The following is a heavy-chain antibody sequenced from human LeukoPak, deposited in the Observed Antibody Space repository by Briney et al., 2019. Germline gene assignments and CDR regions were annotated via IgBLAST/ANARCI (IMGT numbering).Heavy chain of an antibody. Sequence: GGSLRLSCAASGFTFSSYSMNWVRQAPGKGLEWVSSISSSSSYIYYADSVKGRFTISRDNAKNSLYLQMNSLRAEDTAVYYCARAGITMVRGVITHWGQGTLVTVPS. CDR3: ARAGITMVRGVITH. J-gene: IGHJ4*02. CDR2: ISSSSSYI. V-gene: IGHV3-21*01. CDR1: GFTFSSYS. D-gene: IGHD3-10*01.